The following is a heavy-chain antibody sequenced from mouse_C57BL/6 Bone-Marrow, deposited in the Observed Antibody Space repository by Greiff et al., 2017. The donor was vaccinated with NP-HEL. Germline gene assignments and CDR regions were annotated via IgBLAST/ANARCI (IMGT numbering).Heavy chain of an antibody. J-gene: IGHJ2*01. V-gene: IGHV5-16*01. CDR1: GFTFSDYY. CDR3: ARGGGYYYGSSFYFDY. D-gene: IGHD1-1*01. Sequence: EVQVVESEGGLVQPGSSMKLSCTASGFTFSDYYMAWVRQVPEKGLEWVANINYDGSSTYYLDSLKSRFIISRDNAKNILYLQMSSLKREDTATYYCARGGGYYYGSSFYFDYWGQGTTLTVSS. CDR2: INYDGSST.